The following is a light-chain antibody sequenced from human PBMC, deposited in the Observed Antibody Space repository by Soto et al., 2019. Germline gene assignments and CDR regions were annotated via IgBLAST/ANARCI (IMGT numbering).Light chain of an antibody. Sequence: IQMTQSPSSLSASVGDRVTMTCRTSQGIRSALGWYQQKPGKVPKLLIYAASTLQSGVPSRFSGSGSGRDFTLTISSLQPEDFATYYCLLDYSYFWAFGQGTRWIS. CDR1: QGIRSA. V-gene: IGKV1-6*01. CDR3: LLDYSYFWA. CDR2: AAS. J-gene: IGKJ1*01.